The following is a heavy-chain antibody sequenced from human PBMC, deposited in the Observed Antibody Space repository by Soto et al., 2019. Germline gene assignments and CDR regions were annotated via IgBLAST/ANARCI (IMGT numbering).Heavy chain of an antibody. CDR3: ATPTLDTKIDY. J-gene: IGHJ4*02. V-gene: IGHV4-39*01. D-gene: IGHD5-18*01. CDR1: GGSISSSSYY. CDR2: IYYSGST. Sequence: PSETLSLTCTVSGGSISSSSYYWGWIRQPPGKGLEWIGSIYYSGSTYYNPSLKSRVTISVDTSKNQFSLKLSSVTAADTAVYYCATPTLDTKIDYWGQGTLVTVSS.